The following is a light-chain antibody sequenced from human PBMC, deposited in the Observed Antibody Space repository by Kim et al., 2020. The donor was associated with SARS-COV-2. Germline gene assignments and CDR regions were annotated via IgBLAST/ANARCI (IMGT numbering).Light chain of an antibody. CDR3: QQYNSYSWT. Sequence: DILMTQSPSTLSASVGDRVSITCRASQSISNWLAWYQKKPGEAPKLLIYKTSTLESGVPSRFSGSGSETEFTLTISSLQPDDIATYHCQQYNSYSWTFGQGTKVEIK. CDR1: QSISNW. J-gene: IGKJ1*01. CDR2: KTS. V-gene: IGKV1-5*03.